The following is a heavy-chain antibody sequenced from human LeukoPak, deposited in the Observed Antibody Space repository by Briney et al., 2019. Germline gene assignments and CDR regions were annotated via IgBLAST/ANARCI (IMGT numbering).Heavy chain of an antibody. D-gene: IGHD3-22*01. CDR3: AKPDHYYDSSGTD. Sequence: GGSLRLSCAASGFPFSSYAMGWVRQAPGKGLEWVSAISGSGGSTYYADSVKGRFTISRDNSKNTLYLQMNSLRAEDTAVYYCAKPDHYYDSSGTDWGQGTLVTVSS. V-gene: IGHV3-23*01. CDR1: GFPFSSYA. J-gene: IGHJ4*02. CDR2: ISGSGGST.